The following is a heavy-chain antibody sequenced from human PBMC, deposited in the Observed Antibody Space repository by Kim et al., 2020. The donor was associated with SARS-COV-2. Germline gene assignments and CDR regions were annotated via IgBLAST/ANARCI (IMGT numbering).Heavy chain of an antibody. D-gene: IGHD3-22*01. CDR3: ARRGMGYDSSGL. V-gene: IGHV4-4*02. J-gene: IGHJ4*02. Sequence: NSTPSLKRLVTISVYQSKNQFSLKLSSVTAADTAVYYCARRGMGYDSSGLWGQGTLVTVSS.